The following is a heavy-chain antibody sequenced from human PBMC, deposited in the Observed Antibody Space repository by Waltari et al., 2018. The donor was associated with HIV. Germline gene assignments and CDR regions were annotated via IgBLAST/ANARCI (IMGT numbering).Heavy chain of an antibody. CDR3: VRRSVLGLDL. CDR1: GVMISNHA. J-gene: IGHJ6*02. Sequence: VQSGGGVAQPGRPLRPSCTASGVMISNHAMHWVRQSADKRLEWEAVITYDGGNQFVTDSLKGRFIISRDNARDTLYLEMKLLKVEDSGIYYCVRRSVLGLDLWGQGTTVIVS. D-gene: IGHD6-19*01. CDR2: ITYDGGNQ. V-gene: IGHV3-30*04.